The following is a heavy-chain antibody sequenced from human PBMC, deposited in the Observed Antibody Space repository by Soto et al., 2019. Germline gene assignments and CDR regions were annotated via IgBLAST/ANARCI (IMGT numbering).Heavy chain of an antibody. V-gene: IGHV3-7*01. CDR2: IKQDGGQT. D-gene: IGHD2-2*01. Sequence: EEQLVESGGDLVQPGGSLRLSCAASGFTFANYWMSWVRQAPGKGLEWVANIKQDGGQTYYVDSVKGRFTISRDNAKNSLYLQMNSLRVDDTALYYCARGQLLTFDVFHVWGQGTVVTVSS. CDR1: GFTFANYW. J-gene: IGHJ3*01. CDR3: ARGQLLTFDVFHV.